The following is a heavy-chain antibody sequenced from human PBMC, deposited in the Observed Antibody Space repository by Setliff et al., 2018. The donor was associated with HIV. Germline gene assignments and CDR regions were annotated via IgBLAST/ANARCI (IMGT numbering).Heavy chain of an antibody. J-gene: IGHJ6*03. D-gene: IGHD6-13*01. Sequence: PSETLSLTCTVSGGSISSGTYYWSWVRQPAGKGLEWIGRIYTSGSTNYNPSLKSRVTISLDTSKNQFSLRLGSVTAADTGVYYCARHRDPPGSRWIYYYYYMDLWGEGTTVTVSS. CDR3: ARHRDPPGSRWIYYYYYMDL. CDR1: GGSISSGTYY. CDR2: IYTSGST. V-gene: IGHV4-61*02.